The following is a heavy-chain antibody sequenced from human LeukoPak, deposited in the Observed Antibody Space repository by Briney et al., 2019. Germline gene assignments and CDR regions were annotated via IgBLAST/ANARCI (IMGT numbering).Heavy chain of an antibody. J-gene: IGHJ4*02. CDR2: IFSSGST. CDR3: AREGIAVAAPFDY. V-gene: IGHV4-61*02. D-gene: IGHD6-19*01. Sequence: SETLPLTCTVSGGSISSDSQYWSWIRQPAGKGLEWIGRIFSSGSTNYNPSLKSRVTISVDTSKNQFSLKLTSVTAADTAVYYCAREGIAVAAPFDYWDQGTLVTVSS. CDR1: GGSISSDSQY.